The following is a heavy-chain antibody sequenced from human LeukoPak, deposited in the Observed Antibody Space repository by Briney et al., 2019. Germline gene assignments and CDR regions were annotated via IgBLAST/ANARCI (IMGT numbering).Heavy chain of an antibody. J-gene: IGHJ5*02. D-gene: IGHD5-12*01. Sequence: KSGGSLRLSCAASGFTFSSYAMSWVRQAPGKGREWVSAISGSGGSTYYADSVKGRFTISRDNSKNTLYLQMNSLSAEDTAVYYCAKGSDEHSGYGEVPYDWFDPWGQGTLVTVSS. CDR3: AKGSDEHSGYGEVPYDWFDP. V-gene: IGHV3-23*01. CDR2: ISGSGGST. CDR1: GFTFSSYA.